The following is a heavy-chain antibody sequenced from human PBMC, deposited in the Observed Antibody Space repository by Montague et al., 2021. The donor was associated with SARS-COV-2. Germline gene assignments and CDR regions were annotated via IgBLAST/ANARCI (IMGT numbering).Heavy chain of an antibody. CDR3: ARSYYDILTAYYTPFDY. J-gene: IGHJ4*02. CDR1: GFSLSTSGMR. V-gene: IGHV2-70*04. CDR2: IDWDDDR. D-gene: IGHD3-9*01. Sequence: PALVKPTQTLTLTCTFSGFSLSTSGMRASWIRQPPGKALEWLARIDWDDDRFYSTSLKTRLTISKDTSKNQVVLTRTNMDPVDTATYYCARSYYDILTAYYTPFDYWGQGTLGTVSS.